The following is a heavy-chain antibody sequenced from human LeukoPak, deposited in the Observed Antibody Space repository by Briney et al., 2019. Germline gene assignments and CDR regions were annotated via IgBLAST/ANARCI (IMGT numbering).Heavy chain of an antibody. V-gene: IGHV4-39*07. CDR3: ARDESGSYYV. Sequence: SETLSLTCTVSGASISSTTYYWGWIRQPPRKGLEWIGRLYTSGSTNYNPSLKSRVTISVDTSKNQFSLKLSSVTAADTAVYYCARDESGSYYVWGQGTLVTVSS. CDR2: LYTSGST. J-gene: IGHJ4*02. D-gene: IGHD1-26*01. CDR1: GASISSTTYY.